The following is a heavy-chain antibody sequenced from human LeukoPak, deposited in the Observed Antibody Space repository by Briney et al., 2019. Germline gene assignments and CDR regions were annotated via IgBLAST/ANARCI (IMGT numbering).Heavy chain of an antibody. Sequence: GGSLRLSCAATGFTFSSYAMHWVRQAPGKGLEWVAVISYDGSNKYYADSVKGRFTISRDNSKNTLYLQMNSLRAEDTAVYYCAREEYYYDSSGYFDYWGQGTLVTVSS. CDR1: GFTFSSYA. CDR3: AREEYYYDSSGYFDY. J-gene: IGHJ4*02. V-gene: IGHV3-30-3*01. D-gene: IGHD3-22*01. CDR2: ISYDGSNK.